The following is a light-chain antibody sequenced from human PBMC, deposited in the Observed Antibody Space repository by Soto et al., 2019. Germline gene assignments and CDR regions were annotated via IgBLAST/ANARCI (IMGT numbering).Light chain of an antibody. CDR1: QSVSSSY. J-gene: IGKJ4*01. CDR2: GAS. CDR3: QQYGSSPLT. Sequence: ENVLTQSPGTLSLSPGERATLSCRASQSVSSSYLAWYQQKPGQAPRLLIYGASSRATGIPDMFRGSGSGTDFTLTISRLEPEDFAVYYCQQYGSSPLTCGGGTKVEIK. V-gene: IGKV3-20*01.